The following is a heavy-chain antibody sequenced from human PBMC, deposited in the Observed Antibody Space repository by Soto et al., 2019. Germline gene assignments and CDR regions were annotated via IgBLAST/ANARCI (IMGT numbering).Heavy chain of an antibody. CDR1: GDTFSSYA. V-gene: IGHV1-69*01. CDR2: IIPMFGTA. D-gene: IGHD3-22*01. CDR3: ARVGPAHYYDSSGYYSPLDY. J-gene: IGHJ4*02. Sequence: QVQLVQSGAEVKKPGSSVKVSCKASGDTFSSYAINWVRQAPGQGLEWMGGIIPMFGTANYAQQFKGRVTITAGESTSTVYMELSGLRSEDTAVYYCARVGPAHYYDSSGYYSPLDYWGQGTLVTVSS.